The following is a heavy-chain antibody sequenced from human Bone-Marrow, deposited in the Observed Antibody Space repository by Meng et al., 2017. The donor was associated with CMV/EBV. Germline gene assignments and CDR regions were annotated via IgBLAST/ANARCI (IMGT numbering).Heavy chain of an antibody. J-gene: IGHJ4*02. CDR1: GFTFDDYA. CDR2: IYSGGST. CDR3: AKGSIFGDY. V-gene: IGHV3-NL1*01. D-gene: IGHD3-3*01. Sequence: GESLKISCAASGFTFDDYAMHWVRQAPGKGLEWVSVIYSGGSTYYADSVKGRFTISRDNSKNTLYLQMNSLRAEDTAVYYCAKGSIFGDYWGQGTLVTVSS.